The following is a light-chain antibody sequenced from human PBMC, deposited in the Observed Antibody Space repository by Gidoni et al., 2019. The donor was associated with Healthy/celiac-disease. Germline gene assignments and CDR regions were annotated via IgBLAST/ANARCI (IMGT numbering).Light chain of an antibody. J-gene: IGKJ2*04. CDR1: QSVSSSY. CDR3: QQYGSSLCS. CDR2: GAS. V-gene: IGKV3-20*01. Sequence: EIVFTQSPGTLSLSPGERATLSCRASQSVSSSYLARYQQKPGQAPRLLIYGASSRATGIPDRFSGSGSGTDFTLTISRLEPEDFAVYYCQQYGSSLCSFGQGTKLEIK.